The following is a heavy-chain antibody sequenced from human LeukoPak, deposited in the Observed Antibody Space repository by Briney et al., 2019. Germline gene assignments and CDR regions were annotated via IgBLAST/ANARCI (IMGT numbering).Heavy chain of an antibody. V-gene: IGHV4-39*07. CDR2: IYYSGST. D-gene: IGHD3-9*01. Sequence: SETLSLTCTVSGGSISSSSYYWGWIRQPPGKGLEWIGSIYYSGSTYYNPSLKSRVTISVDTSKNQFSLKLSSVTAADTAVYYCARVPQGLRYFDPPRGWFDPWGQGTLVTVSS. CDR1: GGSISSSSYY. J-gene: IGHJ5*02. CDR3: ARVPQGLRYFDPPRGWFDP.